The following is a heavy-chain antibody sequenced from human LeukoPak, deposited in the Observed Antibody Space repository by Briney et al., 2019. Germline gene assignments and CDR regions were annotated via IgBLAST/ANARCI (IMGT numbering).Heavy chain of an antibody. Sequence: PGGSPRLSCAASGFTFSSYSVIWARQGPGKGLEWVSYVSSSGTTTYYADSVKGRFTISRDNSKNTLYLHMNSLRAEDTAVYYCAKDCAYGQHAFDYWGQGILVTVSS. CDR1: GFTFSSYS. J-gene: IGHJ4*02. CDR2: VSSSGTTT. V-gene: IGHV3-48*01. D-gene: IGHD4-17*01. CDR3: AKDCAYGQHAFDY.